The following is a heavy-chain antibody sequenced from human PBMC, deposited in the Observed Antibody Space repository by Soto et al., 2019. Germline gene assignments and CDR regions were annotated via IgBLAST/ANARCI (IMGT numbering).Heavy chain of an antibody. CDR3: ARNSGYDYYDSSGIDC. J-gene: IGHJ4*02. Sequence: QVQLVESGGGVVQPGRSLRLSCAASGFTFSSYAMHWVRQAPGKGLEWVAVISYEGSNRYYADSVKGRFTISRDNSKNTLYLQMNSLRAEDTAVYYCARNSGYDYYDSSGIDCWGQGTLVTVSS. D-gene: IGHD3-22*01. V-gene: IGHV3-30-3*01. CDR1: GFTFSSYA. CDR2: ISYEGSNR.